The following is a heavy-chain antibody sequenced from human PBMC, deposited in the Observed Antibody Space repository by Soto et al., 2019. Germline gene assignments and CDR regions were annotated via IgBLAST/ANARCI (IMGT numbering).Heavy chain of an antibody. Sequence: GGSLRLSCAASGFTFSSYSMNWVRQAPGKGLEWVSSISSSSSYIYYADSVKGRFTISRDNAKNSLYLQMNSLKTEDTAVYYCSHGYYQYFESWGQGTLVTVSS. V-gene: IGHV3-21*03. CDR1: GFTFSSYS. J-gene: IGHJ4*02. D-gene: IGHD5-18*01. CDR3: SHGYYQYFES. CDR2: ISSSSSYI.